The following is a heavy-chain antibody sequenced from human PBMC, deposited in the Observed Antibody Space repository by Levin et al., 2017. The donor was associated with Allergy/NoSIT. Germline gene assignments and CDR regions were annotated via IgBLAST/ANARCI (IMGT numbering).Heavy chain of an antibody. D-gene: IGHD5-18*01. CDR1: GFTFSDYY. CDR2: ISSSSSYT. Sequence: GESLKISCAASGFTFSDYYMSWIRQAPGKGLEWVSYISSSSSYTNYADSVKGRFTISRDNAKNSLYLQMNSLRAEDTAVYYCARDFDTAMDLLDYWGQGTLVTVSS. V-gene: IGHV3-11*05. CDR3: ARDFDTAMDLLDY. J-gene: IGHJ4*02.